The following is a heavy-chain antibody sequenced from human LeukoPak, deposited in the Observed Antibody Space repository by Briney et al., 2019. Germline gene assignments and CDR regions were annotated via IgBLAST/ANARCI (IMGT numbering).Heavy chain of an antibody. J-gene: IGHJ6*02. V-gene: IGHV1-18*01. D-gene: IGHD2-2*01. CDR3: ARIHLGVVVPAAPTDLCMDV. Sequence: ASVKVSCKASGYTFTSYGISWVRQAPGQGLEWMGWISAYNGNTNYAQKLQGRVTMTTDTSTSTAYMELRSLRSDDTAVYYCARIHLGVVVPAAPTDLCMDVWGQGTTVTVSS. CDR2: ISAYNGNT. CDR1: GYTFTSYG.